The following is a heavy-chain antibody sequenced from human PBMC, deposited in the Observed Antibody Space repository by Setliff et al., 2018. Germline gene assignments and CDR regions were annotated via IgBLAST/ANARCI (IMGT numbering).Heavy chain of an antibody. D-gene: IGHD3-22*01. Sequence: GGSLRLSCAASGFAFSTYGIHWVRHTPGKGLEWVAYIRYGGSKKDYADYVRGRFTISRDDSKNTVSLQMSSLRAEDTVVYYCAKEIQPRRGPVYDSSGLAFDYWGQGTLVTVSS. CDR3: AKEIQPRRGPVYDSSGLAFDY. J-gene: IGHJ4*01. CDR1: GFAFSTYG. V-gene: IGHV3-30*02. CDR2: IRYGGSKK.